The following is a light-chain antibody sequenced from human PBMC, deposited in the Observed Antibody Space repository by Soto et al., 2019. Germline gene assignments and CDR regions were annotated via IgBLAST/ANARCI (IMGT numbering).Light chain of an antibody. CDR1: QTIYNN. CDR2: LAS. V-gene: IGKV3-15*01. J-gene: IGKJ1*01. Sequence: EIVMTQSPATLSVSPGERATLSCRASQTIYNNLAWYQQKPGRAPRLVIYLASTRAAGIPARFSGSGSGTEFTLTISSLQSEDFAVYYCQQYGSSPWTFGQGTKVEIK. CDR3: QQYGSSPWT.